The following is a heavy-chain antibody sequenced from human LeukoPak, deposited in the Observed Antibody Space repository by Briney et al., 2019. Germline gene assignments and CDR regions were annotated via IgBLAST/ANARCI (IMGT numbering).Heavy chain of an antibody. D-gene: IGHD6-13*01. CDR1: GFTFSSYA. CDR3: AKDSYSKGDF. J-gene: IGHJ4*02. CDR2: IKNDGAVK. V-gene: IGHV3-7*01. Sequence: HPGGSLRLSCVASGFTFSSYAMTWVRQAPGKGLEWVANIKNDGAVKNYVDSVKGRFTISRDNAKNSLYLQMNSLRAEDTAVYYCAKDSYSKGDFWGQGVLVTVSS.